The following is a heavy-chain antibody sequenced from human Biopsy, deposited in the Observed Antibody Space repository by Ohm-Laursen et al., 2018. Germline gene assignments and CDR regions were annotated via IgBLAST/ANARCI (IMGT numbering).Heavy chain of an antibody. V-gene: IGHV1-69*01. J-gene: IGHJ4*02. Sequence: SSVKVSCKASGGTFSSFGISWVRQAPGQGLEWMGEINSMFGATNYTQTFQGRVTITADESTSTAYMEVSSLRSEDTAVYYCAKRGVERGRPLAYWGQGTLVTVSS. D-gene: IGHD1-1*01. CDR3: AKRGVERGRPLAY. CDR2: INSMFGAT. CDR1: GGTFSSFG.